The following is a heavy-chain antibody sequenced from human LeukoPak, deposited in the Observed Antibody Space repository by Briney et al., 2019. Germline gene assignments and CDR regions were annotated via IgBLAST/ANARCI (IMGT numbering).Heavy chain of an antibody. Sequence: GGSLRLSCAASEFTFSSYAMSWVRQAPGKGLEWVSTISGSSSGTYYADSVKGRFTISRDNSKNTLYLQMNSLRAEDTAVYYCAKLEPDSSGWFDYWGQGTLVTVSS. V-gene: IGHV3-23*01. J-gene: IGHJ4*02. CDR1: EFTFSSYA. CDR2: ISGSSSGT. D-gene: IGHD6-19*01. CDR3: AKLEPDSSGWFDY.